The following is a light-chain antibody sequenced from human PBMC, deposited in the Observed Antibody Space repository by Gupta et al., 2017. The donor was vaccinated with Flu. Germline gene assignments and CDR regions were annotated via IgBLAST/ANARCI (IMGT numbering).Light chain of an antibody. CDR2: DAS. CDR3: QQYDDWHS. V-gene: IGKV3-15*01. J-gene: IGKJ4*01. Sequence: SPANLSVSTGERATRSCRDSQSVSSSLGWYQQKPGQAPRLLIYDASNRATGVTDRFSGSGSGTEFTLTSSSRQSEDFALYCWQQYDDWHSFGGGTTVGIK. CDR1: QSVSSS.